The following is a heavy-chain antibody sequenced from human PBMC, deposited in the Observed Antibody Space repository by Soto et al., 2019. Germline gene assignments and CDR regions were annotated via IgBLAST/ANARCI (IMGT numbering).Heavy chain of an antibody. V-gene: IGHV4-31*03. CDR1: GGSISSGGYY. Sequence: SETLSLTCTVSGGSISSGGYYWSWIRQHPGKGLEWIGYIYYSGSTYYNPSLKSRVTISVDTSKNQFSLKLSSVTAADTAVYYCASIGTYYYDSSGHDYWGQGTLGAVSS. CDR2: IYYSGST. D-gene: IGHD3-22*01. J-gene: IGHJ4*02. CDR3: ASIGTYYYDSSGHDY.